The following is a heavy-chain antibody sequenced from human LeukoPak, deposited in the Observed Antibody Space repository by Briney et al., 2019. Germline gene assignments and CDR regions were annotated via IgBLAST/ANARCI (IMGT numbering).Heavy chain of an antibody. CDR1: GGSFSGYY. CDR2: INHSGST. V-gene: IGHV4-34*01. J-gene: IGHJ4*02. Sequence: PSETLSLTCAVYGGSFSGYYWSWIRQPPGKGLEWIGEINHSGSTNYNPSLKSRVMISVDTSKNQISLKLRSVTAADTAIYYCARVSSRRLPPTYSYDRRNYFDYWGQGTLVTVSS. D-gene: IGHD3-22*01. CDR3: ARVSSRRLPPTYSYDRRNYFDY.